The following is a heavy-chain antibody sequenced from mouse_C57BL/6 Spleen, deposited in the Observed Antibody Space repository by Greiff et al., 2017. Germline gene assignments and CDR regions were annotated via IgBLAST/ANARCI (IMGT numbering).Heavy chain of an antibody. CDR1: GYAFSSSW. D-gene: IGHD2-2*01. V-gene: IGHV1-82*01. CDR2: IYPGDGDT. J-gene: IGHJ2*01. Sequence: QVQLQQSGPELVKPGASVKISCKASGYAFSSSWMNWVKQRPGKGLEWIGRIYPGDGDTNYNGKFKGKATLTADKSSSTAYMQLSSLTSEDSAVYFCARGDGYDSYFDYWGQGTTLTVSS. CDR3: ARGDGYDSYFDY.